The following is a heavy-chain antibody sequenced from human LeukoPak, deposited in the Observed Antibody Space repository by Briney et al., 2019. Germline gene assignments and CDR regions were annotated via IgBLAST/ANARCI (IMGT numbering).Heavy chain of an antibody. J-gene: IGHJ5*02. V-gene: IGHV4-34*01. Sequence: SETLSLTCAVYGGSFSGYYWSWIRQPPGKGLEWIGEIDHSGGTNYNPSLKSRVTISVDTSKNQFSLKLSSVTAADTAVYYCARDSSSWYNNWFDPWGQGTLVTVSS. D-gene: IGHD6-13*01. CDR1: GGSFSGYY. CDR2: IDHSGGT. CDR3: ARDSSSWYNNWFDP.